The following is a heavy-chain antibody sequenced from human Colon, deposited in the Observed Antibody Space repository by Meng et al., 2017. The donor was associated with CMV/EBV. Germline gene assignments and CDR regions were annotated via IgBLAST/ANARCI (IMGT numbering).Heavy chain of an antibody. J-gene: IGHJ4*02. Sequence: GESLKISCAASGFTFSTYSMNWVRQAPGKGLEWVSSISSGSSDIYYADSVRGRFTISRDNAKNSLYLQMNSLRAEDTAVYYCARERQVGYWGQGTLVTVSS. V-gene: IGHV3-21*01. CDR3: ARERQVGY. D-gene: IGHD2-2*01. CDR1: GFTFSTYS. CDR2: ISSGSSDI.